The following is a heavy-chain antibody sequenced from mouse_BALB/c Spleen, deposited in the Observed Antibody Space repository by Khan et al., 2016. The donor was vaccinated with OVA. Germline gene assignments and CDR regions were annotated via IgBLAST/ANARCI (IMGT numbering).Heavy chain of an antibody. CDR1: GFTFSSYG. J-gene: IGHJ2*01. Sequence: EVELVESGGDLVQPGGSRKLSCAASGFTFSSYGMHWVRQAPEKGLEWVAYISGDSNTIYYADTVKGRFTISRDNTRNTLFLQMTSLMSEDTAMYYCATSNFYGYYFDYWGRGTTLTVSS. CDR3: ATSNFYGYYFDY. V-gene: IGHV5-17*02. CDR2: ISGDSNTI. D-gene: IGHD1-1*01.